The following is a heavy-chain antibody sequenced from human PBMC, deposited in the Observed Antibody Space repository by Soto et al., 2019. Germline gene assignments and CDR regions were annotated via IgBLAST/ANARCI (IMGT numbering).Heavy chain of an antibody. CDR3: AKDHGGIPRGGY. CDR2: ISHDGSNE. D-gene: IGHD3-16*01. CDR1: GFTFSYYA. J-gene: IGHJ4*02. Sequence: PGGSLRLSCAASGFTFSYYAMHWVRQAPGKGLEWVAVISHDGSNEYYADSVKGRFTISRDNSKNTVYLQMNSLRAEDTAVYYCAKDHGGIPRGGYWGQGTLVTVSS. V-gene: IGHV3-30*18.